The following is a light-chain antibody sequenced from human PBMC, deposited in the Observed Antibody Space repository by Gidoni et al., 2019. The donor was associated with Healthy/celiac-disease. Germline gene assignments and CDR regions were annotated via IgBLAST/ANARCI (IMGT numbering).Light chain of an antibody. V-gene: IGKV4-1*01. CDR1: QSVLYSSNNKNY. CDR2: GAS. CDR3: QQYYSTPRT. Sequence: DIVMTHSPDSLAVSLGERATINCKSSQSVLYSSNNKNYLAWYQQKPGKPPKLLIYGASTRESGVPERFSGSGSGTDFTLTISSLQAEDVAVYYCQQYYSTPRTFGQXTKVEIK. J-gene: IGKJ1*01.